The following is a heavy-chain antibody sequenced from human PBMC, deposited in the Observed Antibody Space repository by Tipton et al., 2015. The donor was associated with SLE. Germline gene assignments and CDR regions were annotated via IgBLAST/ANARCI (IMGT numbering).Heavy chain of an antibody. CDR3: ARARGTGDLDY. D-gene: IGHD7-27*01. Sequence: SLRLSCAASGFTFSSYAMHWVRQAPGKGLEWVAVISYDGSNKYYADSVKGRFTISRDNSKNTLYLQMNSLRAEDTAVYYCARARGTGDLDYWGQGTLVTVSS. CDR2: ISYDGSNK. J-gene: IGHJ4*02. CDR1: GFTFSSYA. V-gene: IGHV3-30-3*01.